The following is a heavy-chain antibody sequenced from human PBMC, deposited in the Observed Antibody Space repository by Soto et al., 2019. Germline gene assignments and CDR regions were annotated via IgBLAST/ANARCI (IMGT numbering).Heavy chain of an antibody. V-gene: IGHV1-18*01. Sequence: ASVKVSCKASGYTFTSYGISWVRQAPGQGLEWMGWVSAYNGNTNYAQKLQGRVTMTTDTSTSTAYMELRSLRSDDTAVYFCARDNPHPHNGPFDYWGQGTLVTVSS. J-gene: IGHJ4*02. D-gene: IGHD1-20*01. CDR2: VSAYNGNT. CDR3: ARDNPHPHNGPFDY. CDR1: GYTFTSYG.